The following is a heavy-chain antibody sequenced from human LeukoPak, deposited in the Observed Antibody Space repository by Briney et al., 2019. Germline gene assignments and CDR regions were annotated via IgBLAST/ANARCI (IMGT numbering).Heavy chain of an antibody. V-gene: IGHV3-11*01. CDR3: TRVSLVAASVFFDY. CDR2: ISSSGSTI. J-gene: IGHJ4*02. D-gene: IGHD2-15*01. Sequence: ESGGSLRLSCAASGFTLSDYYRSWIRQAPGKGLEWVSYISSSGSTIYYADSVKGRFTISRDNAKNSLYLQMNSLKTEDTAVYYCTRVSLVAASVFFDYWGQGTLVTVSS. CDR1: GFTLSDYY.